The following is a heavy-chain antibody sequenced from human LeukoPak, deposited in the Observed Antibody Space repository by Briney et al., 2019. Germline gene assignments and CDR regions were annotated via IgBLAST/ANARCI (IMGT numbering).Heavy chain of an antibody. J-gene: IGHJ6*03. D-gene: IGHD3-3*01. CDR2: ICPSGNS. CDR3: ARRVLERTPRYYYYMDV. Sequence: SETLSLTCSVSDFSISSHYCWGWIRQPPGKGLEWIGSICPSGNSFYNPSLKSRVTISVDTSKNQFSLKLSSVTAADTAVYHCARRVLERTPRYYYYMDVWGKGTTVTVSS. CDR1: DFSISSHYC. V-gene: IGHV4-38-2*02.